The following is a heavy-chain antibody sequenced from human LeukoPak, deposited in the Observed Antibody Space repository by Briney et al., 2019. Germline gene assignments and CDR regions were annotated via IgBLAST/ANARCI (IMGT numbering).Heavy chain of an antibody. CDR3: AKGIGSYYGGFDS. Sequence: GGSLRLSCAGSGLTFSSYAINWVRQTPGKGLEWVSVISDSGSATFYADSVKGRFTISRDNSKNIVYLQTNSLRVDDTAIYYCAKGIGSYYGGFDSWGQGTLVTVSS. CDR1: GLTFSSYA. J-gene: IGHJ4*02. V-gene: IGHV3-23*01. CDR2: ISDSGSAT. D-gene: IGHD1-26*01.